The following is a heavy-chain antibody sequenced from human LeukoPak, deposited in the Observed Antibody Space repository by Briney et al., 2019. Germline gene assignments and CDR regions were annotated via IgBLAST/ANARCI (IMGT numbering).Heavy chain of an antibody. D-gene: IGHD6-6*01. J-gene: IGHJ3*02. CDR3: ARAEYSSSFDDAFDI. V-gene: IGHV3-48*03. Sequence: GGSLRLSCAASGFTFSSYEMNWVRQAPGKGLEWVSYISSSGSTIYYADSVKGRFTISRDNAKNSLYLQMNSLRAEDTAVYYCARAEYSSSFDDAFDIWGQGTMVTVSS. CDR2: ISSSGSTI. CDR1: GFTFSSYE.